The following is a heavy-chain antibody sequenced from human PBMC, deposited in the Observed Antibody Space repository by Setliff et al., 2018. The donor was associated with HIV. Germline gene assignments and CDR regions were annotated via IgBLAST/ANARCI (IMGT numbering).Heavy chain of an antibody. CDR1: GDLINNHN. D-gene: IGHD3-10*01. CDR3: ARHFPSISLFFGDPGPSDR. CDR2: IHYSGTS. J-gene: IGHJ5*02. V-gene: IGHV4-59*08. Sequence: SETLSLTCTVSGDLINNHNWNWIRQSPEKGLEWLGNIHYSGTSNYNSSLKSRIVIPMDTSTNQFSLKLSSVTAADTAVYFCARHFPSISLFFGDPGPSDRWGQGALVTVSS.